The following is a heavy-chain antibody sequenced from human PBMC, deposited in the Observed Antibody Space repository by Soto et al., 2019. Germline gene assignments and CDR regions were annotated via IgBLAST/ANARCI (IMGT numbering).Heavy chain of an antibody. CDR2: ITATGVSI. CDR3: ATDSILYSSSYDFDY. V-gene: IGHV3-23*01. Sequence: GGSLRLSCVASGFPFSGYAMSWVRQAPGKGLVWVSAITATGVSIYYAASVRGRFTISRDNSKNTLYLQMSSLRAEDTARYYCATDSILYSSSYDFDYWGRGALVTVSS. CDR1: GFPFSGYA. J-gene: IGHJ4*02. D-gene: IGHD6-6*01.